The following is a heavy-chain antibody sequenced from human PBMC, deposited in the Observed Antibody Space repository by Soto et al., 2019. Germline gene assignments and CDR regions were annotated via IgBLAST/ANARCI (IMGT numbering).Heavy chain of an antibody. V-gene: IGHV4-34*01. J-gene: IGHJ4*01. CDR2: INHSGST. Sequence: SSETLSLTCAVYGGSFSGYYWSWIRQPPGKGLEWIGEINHSGSTNYNPSLKSRVTISGDTSKNQFSLKLSSVTAADTAVYYCARLCLYDYVGGSYRYRCRNDYWGHGTLVTSPQ. D-gene: IGHD3-16*02. CDR1: GGSFSGYY. CDR3: ARLCLYDYVGGSYRYRCRNDY.